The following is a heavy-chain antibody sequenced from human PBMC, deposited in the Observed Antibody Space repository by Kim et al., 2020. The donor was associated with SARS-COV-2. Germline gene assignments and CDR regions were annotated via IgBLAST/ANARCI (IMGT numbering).Heavy chain of an antibody. Sequence: SETLSLTCTVSGGSISSSFNYWGWIRQPPGKGLEWIGSVYHSGNTYDSQSLKSPVTVAVDTSQHQFSLTVNSVTAADTAVYFCARLPHDSSGYVDCWRQGTLVTVFS. V-gene: IGHV4-39*01. D-gene: IGHD3-22*01. CDR2: VYHSGNT. CDR1: GGSISSSFNY. CDR3: ARLPHDSSGYVDC. J-gene: IGHJ4*02.